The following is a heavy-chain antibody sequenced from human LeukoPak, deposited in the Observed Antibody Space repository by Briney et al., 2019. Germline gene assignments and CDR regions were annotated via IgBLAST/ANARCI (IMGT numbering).Heavy chain of an antibody. V-gene: IGHV3-30-3*02. CDR2: TSHDGSKK. J-gene: IGHJ4*03. Sequence: GRSLRLSCAASGFTFSSNAMHWVRQAPGKGLEWVAVTSHDGSKKYYADSVKGRFTISRDNSKNILYLQMDGLRAEDTAIYFCTKDVQVGPTRGFFDFWGQGTLVTVSS. CDR1: GFTFSSNA. D-gene: IGHD1-26*01. CDR3: TKDVQVGPTRGFFDF.